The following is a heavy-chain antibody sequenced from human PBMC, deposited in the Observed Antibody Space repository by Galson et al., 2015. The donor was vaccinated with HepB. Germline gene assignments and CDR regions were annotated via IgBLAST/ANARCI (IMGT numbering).Heavy chain of an antibody. V-gene: IGHV1-58*01. CDR3: AAMKVGDRNAFDI. CDR2: IVVGSGHT. J-gene: IGHJ3*02. D-gene: IGHD3-22*01. CDR1: EFTFSNSA. Sequence: SVKVSCKASEFTFSNSAVQWVRQARGQRLEWIGWIVVGSGHTNYAQDFQERVTITRDMSATTAYMELTSLRSEDTAVYYCAAMKVGDRNAFDIWGQGTMVTVSS.